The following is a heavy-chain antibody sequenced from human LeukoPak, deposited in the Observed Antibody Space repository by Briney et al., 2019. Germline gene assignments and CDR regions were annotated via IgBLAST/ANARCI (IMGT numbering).Heavy chain of an antibody. CDR1: GGSISSHY. D-gene: IGHD3-22*01. V-gene: IGHV4-59*08. CDR3: ARHRGDSFYYDTFDP. CDR2: IYYSGNA. Sequence: SETLSLTCIVSGGSISSHYWSWIRQRPGKGLEWIGYIYYSGNANYNPSLKSRVTISVDTSKNQFSLRLSSVTAADTAVYYCARHRGDSFYYDTFDPWGQGILVTVSS. J-gene: IGHJ5*02.